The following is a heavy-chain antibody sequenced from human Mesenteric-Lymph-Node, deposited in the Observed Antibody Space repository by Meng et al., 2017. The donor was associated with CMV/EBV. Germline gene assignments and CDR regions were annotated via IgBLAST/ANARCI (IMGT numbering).Heavy chain of an antibody. CDR1: TFTSYP. CDR3: ARTFAITKVIPANMNWYDP. CDR2: INPSGGST. D-gene: IGHD2-2*01. Sequence: TFTSYPIHWVRQAPGQGLEWMGMINPSGGSTTYAQKFQGRVTMTRDTSTSTVYMELSSLRSEDTAVYYCARTFAITKVIPANMNWYDPWGQGTLVTVSS. V-gene: IGHV1-46*01. J-gene: IGHJ5*02.